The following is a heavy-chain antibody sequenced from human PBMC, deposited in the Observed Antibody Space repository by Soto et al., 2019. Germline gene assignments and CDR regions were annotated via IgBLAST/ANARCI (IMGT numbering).Heavy chain of an antibody. V-gene: IGHV4-61*01. CDR1: GGSVSSGSYY. D-gene: IGHD6-19*01. Sequence: QVQLQESGPGLVKPSETLSLTCTVSGGSVSSGSYYWSWIRQPPGKGLEWIGYIYYSGSTNYNPSLKSRGTISVDTSKNQFSLKLSSVPAADTAVYYCARGIDGWYQGRYYYGMDVWGQGTTVTVSS. CDR3: ARGIDGWYQGRYYYGMDV. J-gene: IGHJ6*02. CDR2: IYYSGST.